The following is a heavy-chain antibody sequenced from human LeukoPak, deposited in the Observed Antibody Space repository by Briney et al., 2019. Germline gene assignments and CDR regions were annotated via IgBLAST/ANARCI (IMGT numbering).Heavy chain of an antibody. D-gene: IGHD3-22*01. Sequence: GGSLRLSCAASGFTFSSYAMHWVRQAPGKGLEWVAVISYDGSNKYYADPVKGRFTISRDNSKNTLYLQMNSLRAEDTAVYYCARGHFAARFQYYYDSSGYYGWFGYWGQGTLVTVSS. CDR2: ISYDGSNK. CDR3: ARGHFAARFQYYYDSSGYYGWFGY. CDR1: GFTFSSYA. J-gene: IGHJ4*02. V-gene: IGHV3-30*04.